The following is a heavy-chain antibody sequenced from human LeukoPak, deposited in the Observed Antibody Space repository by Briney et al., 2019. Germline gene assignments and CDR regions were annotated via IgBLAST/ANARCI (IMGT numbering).Heavy chain of an antibody. D-gene: IGHD3-9*01. CDR2: IYYSGST. Sequence: SETLSLTCTVSGGSISSYYWSWIRQPPGQGLEWIGYIYYSGSTNYNPSLKSRVTISVDTSKNQFSLKLSSVTAADTAVYYCARGYDILTGLLDAFDIWGQGTMVTVSS. J-gene: IGHJ3*02. CDR1: GGSISSYY. V-gene: IGHV4-59*01. CDR3: ARGYDILTGLLDAFDI.